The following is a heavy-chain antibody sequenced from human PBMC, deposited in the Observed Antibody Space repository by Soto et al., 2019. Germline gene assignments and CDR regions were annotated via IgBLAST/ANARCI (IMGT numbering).Heavy chain of an antibody. CDR3: ARXPLSTEYLHYYYMDV. CDR1: GGSISSYS. V-gene: IGHV4-59*13. CDR2: VYNSGSS. D-gene: IGHD2-2*01. J-gene: IGHJ6*03. Sequence: SQMLSLTCPVSGGSISSYSWTWIRQPPGKGLEWIGYVYNSGSSSYNPSLKSRVTISIDTSENQFSLKLTSVTAADTAVYYCARXPLSTEYLHYYYMDVWGKGTTVTVSS.